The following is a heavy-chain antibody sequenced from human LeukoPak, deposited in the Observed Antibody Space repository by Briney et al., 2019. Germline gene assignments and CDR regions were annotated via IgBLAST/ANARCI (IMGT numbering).Heavy chain of an antibody. CDR1: GFTFSSYA. CDR2: ISYDGSNK. D-gene: IGHD5-24*01. J-gene: IGHJ2*01. Sequence: GRSLRLSCAASGFTFSSYAMHWVRQAPGKGLEWVAVISYDGSNKYYADSVKGRFTISRDNSKNTLYLQMNSLGAEDTAVYYCAREERDGYNYYWYFDLWGRGTLVTVSS. CDR3: AREERDGYNYYWYFDL. V-gene: IGHV3-30*04.